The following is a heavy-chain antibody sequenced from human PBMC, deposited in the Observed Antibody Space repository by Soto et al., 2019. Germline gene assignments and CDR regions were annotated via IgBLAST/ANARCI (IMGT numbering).Heavy chain of an antibody. V-gene: IGHV1-69*04. CDR3: ARDRGYSRYDLVSSFDY. CDR1: GGTFSSYT. Sequence: SVKVSCKASGGTFSSYTISWVRQAPGQGLEWMGRIIPILGIANYAQKFQGRVTITADKSTSTAYMELSSLRSEDTAVYYCARDRGYSRYDLVSSFDYRGQGTLVTVSS. D-gene: IGHD5-12*01. J-gene: IGHJ4*02. CDR2: IIPILGIA.